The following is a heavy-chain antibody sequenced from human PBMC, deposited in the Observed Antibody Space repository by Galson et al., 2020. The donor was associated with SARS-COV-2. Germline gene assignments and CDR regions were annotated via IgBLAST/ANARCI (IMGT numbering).Heavy chain of an antibody. Sequence: GESLKISCAASGFTFSSYGMHWVRQAPGKGLEWVAVISYDGSNKYYADSVKGRFTISRDNSKNTLYLQMNSLRAEDTAVYYCAKDLVRFGESDDAFDIWGQGTMVTVSS. D-gene: IGHD3-10*01. CDR2: ISYDGSNK. CDR1: GFTFSSYG. CDR3: AKDLVRFGESDDAFDI. J-gene: IGHJ3*02. V-gene: IGHV3-30*18.